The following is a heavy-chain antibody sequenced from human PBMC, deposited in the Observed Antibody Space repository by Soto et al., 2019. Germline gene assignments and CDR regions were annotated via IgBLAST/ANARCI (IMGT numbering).Heavy chain of an antibody. J-gene: IGHJ6*03. Sequence: QVQLQESGPGLVKPSETLSLTCTVSGGSISSDFWSWIRQAPGEGLEWVGYIYYSGSTTYNPSLKSRVTISVNTSKNKFSLRLSSLTAADTAVYYCARLREGGSGRYYYFYMDVWGKGTTVTVSS. V-gene: IGHV4-59*08. CDR3: ARLREGGSGRYYYFYMDV. D-gene: IGHD3-10*01. CDR1: GGSISSDF. CDR2: IYYSGST.